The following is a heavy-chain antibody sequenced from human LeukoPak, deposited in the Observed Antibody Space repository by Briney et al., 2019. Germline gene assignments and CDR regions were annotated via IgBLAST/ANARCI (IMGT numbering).Heavy chain of an antibody. CDR2: ISSSSSTI. D-gene: IGHD2-8*01. V-gene: IGHV3-48*01. J-gene: IGHJ4*02. CDR3: ARVPPYCTNGVCYTTLDY. CDR1: GFTFSSYS. Sequence: PGGSLRLSCAASGFTFSSYSMNWVRHAPGKGLEWVSYISSSSSTIYYADSVKGRFTISRDNAKNSLYLQMNSLRAEDTAVYYCARVPPYCTNGVCYTTLDYWGQGTLVTVSS.